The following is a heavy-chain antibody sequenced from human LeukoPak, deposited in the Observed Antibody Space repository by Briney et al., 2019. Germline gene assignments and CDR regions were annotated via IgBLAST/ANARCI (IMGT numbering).Heavy chain of an antibody. CDR1: GGSISSSSYY. V-gene: IGHV4-39*01. CDR2: IYYSGST. J-gene: IGHJ6*02. CDR3: ARHQYYDFWSGYYTDYYYYGMDV. D-gene: IGHD3-3*01. Sequence: SETLSLTCTVSGGSISSSSYYWGWIRQPPGKGPEWIGNIYYSGSTYYNPSLKSRVTMSVDTSKSQFSLKLSSVTAADTAVYYCARHQYYDFWSGYYTDYYYYGMDVWGQGTTVTVSS.